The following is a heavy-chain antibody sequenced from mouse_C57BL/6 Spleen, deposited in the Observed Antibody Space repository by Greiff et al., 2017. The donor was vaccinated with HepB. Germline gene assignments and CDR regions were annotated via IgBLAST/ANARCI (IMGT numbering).Heavy chain of an antibody. J-gene: IGHJ2*01. CDR3: SSHDGLDY. CDR1: GYTFTSYW. Sequence: VQLQQSGAELVKPGASVKLSCKASGYTFTSYWMHWVKQRPGQGLEWIGMIHPNSGSTNYNEKFKSKATLTVDKSSSTAYMQLSSLTSEDSAVYYCSSHDGLDYWGQGTTLTVSS. D-gene: IGHD2-3*01. V-gene: IGHV1-64*01. CDR2: IHPNSGST.